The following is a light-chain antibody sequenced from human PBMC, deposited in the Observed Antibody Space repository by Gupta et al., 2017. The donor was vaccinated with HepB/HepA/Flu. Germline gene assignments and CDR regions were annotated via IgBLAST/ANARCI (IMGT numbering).Light chain of an antibody. CDR2: YDD. CDR1: TSNIVNNA. CDR3: AAWDDSLKGWV. J-gene: IGLJ3*02. V-gene: IGLV1-36*01. Sequence: SVLTQPPSVSEAPRQRVTIPCSGSTSNIVNNAVSWYQQLPGKAPKLLIYYDDLLPSGVSDRFSGSKSGTSASLAISGLQSEDEADYYCAAWDDSLKGWVFGGGTKMTVL.